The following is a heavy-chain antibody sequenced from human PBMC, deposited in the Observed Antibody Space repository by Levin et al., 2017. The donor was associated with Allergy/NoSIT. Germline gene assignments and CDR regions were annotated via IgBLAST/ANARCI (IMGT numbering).Heavy chain of an antibody. CDR1: GFTFSSYG. CDR3: ARKQGYCSSTSCVGYYYYMDV. Sequence: SCAASGFTFSSYGMHWVRQAPGKGLEWVAVIWYDGSNKYYADSVKGRFTISRDNSKNTLYLQMNSLRAEDTAVYYCARKQGYCSSTSCVGYYYYMDVWGKGTTVTVSS. V-gene: IGHV3-33*01. CDR2: IWYDGSNK. D-gene: IGHD2-2*01. J-gene: IGHJ6*03.